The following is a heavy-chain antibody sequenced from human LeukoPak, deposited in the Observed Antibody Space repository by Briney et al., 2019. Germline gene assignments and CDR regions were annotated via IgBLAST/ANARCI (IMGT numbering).Heavy chain of an antibody. V-gene: IGHV1-2*02. CDR1: GYTFTGYY. J-gene: IGHJ6*03. Sequence: ALVKVSCKASGYTFTGYYMHWVRQAPGQGLEWTGWINPNSGGTNYAQKFQGRVTMTRDTPISTAYMELSRLRSDDTAVYYCARAADTDYYYYMDVWGEGTTVTVSS. D-gene: IGHD5-18*01. CDR2: INPNSGGT. CDR3: ARAADTDYYYYMDV.